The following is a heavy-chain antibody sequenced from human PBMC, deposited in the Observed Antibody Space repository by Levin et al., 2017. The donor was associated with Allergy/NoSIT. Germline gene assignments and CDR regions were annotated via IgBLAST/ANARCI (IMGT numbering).Heavy chain of an antibody. V-gene: IGHV4-34*01. CDR2: ITHSGST. CDR3: AKGPLYGSDTSCHEE. J-gene: IGHJ4*02. D-gene: IGHD2-2*01. Sequence: KPSETLSLTCAVYGATFSDYFWSWIRQVPGEGLEWIGEITHSGSTDYNPSLKSRVTISVDTSKSQFSLRLSSVTAADTAVYYCAKGPLYGSDTSCHEEWAQGTLVTVSS. CDR1: GATFSDYF.